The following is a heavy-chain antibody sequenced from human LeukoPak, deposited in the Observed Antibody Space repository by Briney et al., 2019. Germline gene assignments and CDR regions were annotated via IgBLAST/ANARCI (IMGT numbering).Heavy chain of an antibody. CDR3: AKGRPISRYCSSTSCLLGAFDI. J-gene: IGHJ3*02. D-gene: IGHD2-2*01. V-gene: IGHV3-30-3*01. CDR2: ISYDGSNK. Sequence: GGSLRLSCVVSGITFSTYTMNWVRQAPGKGLEWVAVISYDGSNKYYADSVKGRFTISRDNSKNTLYLQMNSLRAEDTAVYYCAKGRPISRYCSSTSCLLGAFDIWGQGTMVTVSS. CDR1: GITFSTYT.